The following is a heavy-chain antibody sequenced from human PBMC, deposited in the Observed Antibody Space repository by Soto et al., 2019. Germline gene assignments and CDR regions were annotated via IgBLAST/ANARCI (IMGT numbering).Heavy chain of an antibody. CDR2: IIPVFGTT. Sequence: GASLKVSCKASGGTFNNYVFIWVRQAPGQGLEWMGGIIPVFGTTNYAQKFYGRLTITADESTSTAYMELNNLISDDTAIYYCALVDQVETNYRHGFDPWGQGTRVTVSS. V-gene: IGHV1-69*13. D-gene: IGHD2-2*01. J-gene: IGHJ5*02. CDR1: GGTFNNYV. CDR3: ALVDQVETNYRHGFDP.